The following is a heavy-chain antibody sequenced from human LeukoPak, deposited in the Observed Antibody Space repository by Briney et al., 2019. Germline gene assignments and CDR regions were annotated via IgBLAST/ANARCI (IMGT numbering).Heavy chain of an antibody. CDR1: GFTFDDYG. Sequence: PGGSLRLSCAASGFTFDDYGMSWVRQAPGKGLEWVSSISSSSIYIYYADSLKGRFTISRDNAKNSLYLQMNSLRAEDTAVYYCARSEMGYYYYYMDVWGKGTTVTISS. CDR2: ISSSSIYI. J-gene: IGHJ6*03. CDR3: ARSEMGYYYYYMDV. V-gene: IGHV3-21*01. D-gene: IGHD5-24*01.